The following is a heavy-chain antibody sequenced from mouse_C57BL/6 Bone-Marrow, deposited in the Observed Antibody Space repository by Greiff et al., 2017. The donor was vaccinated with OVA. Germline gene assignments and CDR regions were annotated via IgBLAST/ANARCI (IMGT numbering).Heavy chain of an antibody. V-gene: IGHV1-82*01. J-gene: IGHJ3*01. CDR1: GYAFSSSW. Sequence: VQLQQSGPELVKPGASVKISCKASGYAFSSSWMNWVKQRPGKGLEWIGRIYPGDGDTNYNGKFKGKASLTADKSSSTGYIQLSSLTSEDSAVYFCARGAYWGQGTLVTVSA. CDR3: ARGAY. CDR2: IYPGDGDT.